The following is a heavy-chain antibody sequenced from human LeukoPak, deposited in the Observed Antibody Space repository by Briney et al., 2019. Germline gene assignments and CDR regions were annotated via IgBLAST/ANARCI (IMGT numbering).Heavy chain of an antibody. Sequence: PGGSLRLSCAASGFTVSDNYISWVRQAPGKGLEWVSGISGSGGSTYYADSVKGRFTISRDNSKNTLYLQMNSLRAEDTAVYYCAKDLGYCTNGVCYNHFDYWGQGTLVTVPS. CDR1: GFTVSDNY. J-gene: IGHJ4*02. CDR2: ISGSGGST. CDR3: AKDLGYCTNGVCYNHFDY. V-gene: IGHV3-23*01. D-gene: IGHD2-8*01.